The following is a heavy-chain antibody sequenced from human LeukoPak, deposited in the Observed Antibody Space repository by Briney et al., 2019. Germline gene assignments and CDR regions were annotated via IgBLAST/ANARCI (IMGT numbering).Heavy chain of an antibody. J-gene: IGHJ2*01. D-gene: IGHD1-26*01. CDR3: ARGSIVGATPHDL. CDR1: GGSISSYS. V-gene: IGHV4-59*01. CDR2: IYYSGST. Sequence: SETLSLTCTASGGSISSYSWSWIRRPPGKGLEWIGSIYYSGSTNYNPSLKSRVTISVDTSKNQFSLKLSSVTAADTAVYYCARGSIVGATPHDLWGRGTLVTVSS.